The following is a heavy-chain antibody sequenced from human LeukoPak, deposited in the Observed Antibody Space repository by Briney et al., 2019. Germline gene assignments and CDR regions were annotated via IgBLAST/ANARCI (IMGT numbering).Heavy chain of an antibody. V-gene: IGHV3-9*01. CDR3: AKAAELGHYYYGMDV. CDR1: GFTFDDYA. D-gene: IGHD6-6*01. CDR2: ISWNSGSI. J-gene: IGHJ6*02. Sequence: PGGSLRLSCAASGFTFDDYAMHWVRQAPGEGLEWVSGISWNSGSIGYADSVKGRFTISRDNAKNSLYLQMNSLRAEDTALYYCAKAAELGHYYYGMDVWGQGTTVTVSS.